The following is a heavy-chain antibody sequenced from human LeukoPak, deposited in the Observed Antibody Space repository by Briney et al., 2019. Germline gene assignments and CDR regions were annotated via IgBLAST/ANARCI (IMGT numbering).Heavy chain of an antibody. V-gene: IGHV4-39*01. J-gene: IGHJ4*02. CDR2: IYYSGST. D-gene: IGHD6-13*01. CDR1: GGSISSSSYY. Sequence: SETLSLTCTVSGGSISSSSYYWGWIRQPPGKGLEWIGNIYYSGSTYYNPSLKSRVTISVDTSKNQFSLKLSSVTAADTAVYYCARRRQYSSTIDYWGQGTLVTVSS. CDR3: ARRRQYSSTIDY.